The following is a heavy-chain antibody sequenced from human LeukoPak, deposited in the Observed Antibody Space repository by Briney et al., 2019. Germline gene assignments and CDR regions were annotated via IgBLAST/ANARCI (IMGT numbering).Heavy chain of an antibody. CDR2: IKTDGSDK. J-gene: IGHJ4*02. CDR3: ARDSLIQYGSGSYWGFDY. CDR1: GFTFSNYW. V-gene: IGHV3-7*03. Sequence: GGSLRLSCAASGFTFSNYWMSWVRQAPGKGPEWVGDIKTDGSDKYYVGSVKGRFTISRDNAKNSLYLQMNSLRAEDTTVYYCARDSLIQYGSGSYWGFDYWGQGILVTVSS. D-gene: IGHD3-10*01.